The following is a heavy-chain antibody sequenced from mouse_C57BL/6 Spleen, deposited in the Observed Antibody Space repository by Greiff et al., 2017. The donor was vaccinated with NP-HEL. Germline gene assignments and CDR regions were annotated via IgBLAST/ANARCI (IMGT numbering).Heavy chain of an antibody. Sequence: VQLKESGPVLVKPGPSVKISCKASGFTFTDYYMHWVKQSHGKSLEWIGLVYPYNGGTSYNQKFKGKATLTVDTSSSTAYMELNSLTSEDSAVYYCARHLHYYGSSYWYFDVWGTGTTVTVSS. CDR2: VYPYNGGT. J-gene: IGHJ1*03. CDR1: GFTFTDYY. V-gene: IGHV1-36*01. CDR3: ARHLHYYGSSYWYFDV. D-gene: IGHD1-1*01.